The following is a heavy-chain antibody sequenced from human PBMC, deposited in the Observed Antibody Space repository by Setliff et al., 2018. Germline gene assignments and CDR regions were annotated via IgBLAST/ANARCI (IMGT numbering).Heavy chain of an antibody. CDR2: ISGSGGST. Sequence: GGSLRLSCAASGFTFSSYAMTWVRQAPGKGLGWVSVISGSGGSTYYADSVKGRFTISRDISENTLYLQMNSLRTEDTAVYYCATDRVPDGYWDFDSWGQGIVVTVSS. V-gene: IGHV3-23*01. CDR3: ATDRVPDGYWDFDS. J-gene: IGHJ4*02. CDR1: GFTFSSYA. D-gene: IGHD4-17*01.